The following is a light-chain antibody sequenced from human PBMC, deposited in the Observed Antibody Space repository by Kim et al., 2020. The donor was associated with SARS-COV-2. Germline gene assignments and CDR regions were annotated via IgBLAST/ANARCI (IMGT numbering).Light chain of an antibody. CDR3: QQRHGWPPLT. V-gene: IGKV3-11*01. J-gene: IGKJ4*01. CDR2: DAS. CDR1: QSITTT. Sequence: SPGDSATLSCWASQSITTTLAWYQLTSGQPPRLLIYDASVSATGIPARFSGSGSGTDFTLPISSLEPEDIAVYYCQQRHGWPPLTFGGGTKVDIK.